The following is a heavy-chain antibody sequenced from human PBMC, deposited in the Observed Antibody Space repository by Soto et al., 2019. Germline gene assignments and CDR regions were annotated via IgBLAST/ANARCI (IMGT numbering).Heavy chain of an antibody. CDR2: IYYSGST. J-gene: IGHJ5*02. CDR3: ARGAYGSGGHWFDP. D-gene: IGHD3-10*01. V-gene: IGHV4-31*03. Sequence: SETLSLTCTVSGGSISSGGYYWSWIRQHPGKGLEWIGYIYYSGSTYYNPSLKGRVTISVDTSKNQFSLKLSSVTAADTAVYYCARGAYGSGGHWFDPWGQGTLVTVSS. CDR1: GGSISSGGYY.